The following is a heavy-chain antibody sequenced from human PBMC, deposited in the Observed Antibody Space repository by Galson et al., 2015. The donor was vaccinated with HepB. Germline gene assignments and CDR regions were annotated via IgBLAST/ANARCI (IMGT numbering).Heavy chain of an antibody. Sequence: SETLSLTCAVYGGSFSGYYWSWIRQPPGKGLEWIGEINHSGSTNYNPSLKSRVTISVDTSKNQFSLKLSSVTAADTAVYYCARVGAHYYYGMDVWGQGTTVTVSS. CDR1: GGSFSGYY. V-gene: IGHV4-34*01. CDR2: INHSGST. CDR3: ARVGAHYYYGMDV. J-gene: IGHJ6*02. D-gene: IGHD3-16*01.